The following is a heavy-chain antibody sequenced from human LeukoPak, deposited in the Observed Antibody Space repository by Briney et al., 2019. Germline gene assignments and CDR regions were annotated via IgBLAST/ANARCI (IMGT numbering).Heavy chain of an antibody. CDR3: AREKRDGYTKSYYFDY. Sequence: KPSETLSLTCTVSGGSVSSGSYYWSWIRQPPGKGLEWIGYIYYSGSTNYNPSLKSRVTISVDTSKNQFSLKLSSATAADTAVYYYAREKRDGYTKSYYFDYWGQGTLVTVSS. J-gene: IGHJ4*02. CDR1: GGSVSSGSYY. CDR2: IYYSGST. D-gene: IGHD5-24*01. V-gene: IGHV4-61*01.